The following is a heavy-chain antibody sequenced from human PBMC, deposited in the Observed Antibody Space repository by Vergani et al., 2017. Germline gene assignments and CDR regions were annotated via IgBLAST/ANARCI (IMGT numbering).Heavy chain of an antibody. CDR3: ARGMTTETTDLDGFDI. CDR2: INIGGRT. CDR1: SFSVSSHY. D-gene: IGHD4-17*01. J-gene: IGHJ3*02. V-gene: IGHV3-66*02. Sequence: LVESGGGLVQPWGSLRLSCAASSFSVSSHYMTWVRQAPGKGLEWVSTINIGGRTSYADSVKGRLTLTRDDSKNTLHLQMNSLRPEDTAVYYCARGMTTETTDLDGFDIWGQGTMVSVSS.